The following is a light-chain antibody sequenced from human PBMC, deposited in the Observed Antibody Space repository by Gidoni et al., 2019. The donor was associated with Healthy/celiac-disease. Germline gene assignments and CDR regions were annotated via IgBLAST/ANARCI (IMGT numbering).Light chain of an antibody. CDR3: QAWDSSSVV. J-gene: IGLJ2*01. V-gene: IGLV3-1*01. Sequence: SYELTQPPSVSVSPGQTASITCSGDKLGDKYACLYQQKPGQSPVLVIYQDSTRPSGIPERFSGSNSGNTATLTISGTQAMDEADYYCQAWDSSSVVFGGGTKLTVL. CDR2: QDS. CDR1: KLGDKY.